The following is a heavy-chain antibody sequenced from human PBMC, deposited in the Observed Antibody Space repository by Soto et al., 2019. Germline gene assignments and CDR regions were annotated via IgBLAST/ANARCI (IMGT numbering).Heavy chain of an antibody. CDR3: ARRTHQIAARPFDY. D-gene: IGHD6-6*01. V-gene: IGHV4-39*01. CDR2: IYYSGST. CDR1: GGSISSSSYY. J-gene: IGHJ4*02. Sequence: SETLSLTCTVSGGSISSSSYYWGWIRQPPGKGLEWIGSIYYSGSTYYNPSLKSRVTISVDTSKNRFSLKLSSVTAADTAVYYCARRTHQIAARPFDYWGQGTLVTVS.